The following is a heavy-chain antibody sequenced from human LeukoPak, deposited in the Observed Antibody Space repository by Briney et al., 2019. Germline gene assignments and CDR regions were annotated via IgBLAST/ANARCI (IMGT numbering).Heavy chain of an antibody. CDR2: IYYSGST. CDR3: ARGARAGYNLEPFDY. CDR1: GGSMSSYY. D-gene: IGHD5-24*01. Sequence: SETLSLTCTISGGSMSSYYWSCIRQPPGKGLEWIGYIYYSGSTKYNPSLKSRVTISVDTSKNQFSLKLSSVTAADTAVYYCARGARAGYNLEPFDYWGQGTLVTVSS. V-gene: IGHV4-59*08. J-gene: IGHJ4*02.